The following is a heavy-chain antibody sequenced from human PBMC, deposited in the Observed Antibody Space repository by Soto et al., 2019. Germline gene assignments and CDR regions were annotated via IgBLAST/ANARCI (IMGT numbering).Heavy chain of an antibody. V-gene: IGHV4-38-2*01. CDR3: VRTFDYYGMDV. CDR1: GYSMTSGYY. D-gene: IGHD3-3*01. Sequence: PSETLSLTCAVSGYSMTSGYYLGWFRQPPWKGLEWLGSGCHGGSLYYNPSLKGRVTISLDTSKNHFSLDLTSVTAADTAVYYCVRTFDYYGMDVWGQGTTVTVSS. J-gene: IGHJ6*02. CDR2: GCHGGSL.